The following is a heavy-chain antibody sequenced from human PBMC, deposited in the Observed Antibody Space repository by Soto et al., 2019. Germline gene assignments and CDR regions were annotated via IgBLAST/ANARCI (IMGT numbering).Heavy chain of an antibody. CDR1: GGSFSGYY. CDR3: ARGHGPTSSSPDY. Sequence: SETLSLTCAVYGGSFSGYYWSWIRQPPGKGLEWIGEINHSGSTNYNPSLKSRVTISVDTSKNQFSLKLSSVTAADTAVYYCARGHGPTSSSPDYWGQGTLVTVSS. CDR2: INHSGST. D-gene: IGHD6-6*01. J-gene: IGHJ4*02. V-gene: IGHV4-34*01.